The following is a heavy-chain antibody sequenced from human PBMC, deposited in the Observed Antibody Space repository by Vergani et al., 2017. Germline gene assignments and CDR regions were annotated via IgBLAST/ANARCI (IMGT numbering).Heavy chain of an antibody. V-gene: IGHV4-4*07. CDR2: VHTDGTA. Sequence: VQLQESGPGLLKPSETLSLTCSVSGASISSYFWSWIRQPAGKGLEWLGRVHTDGTAYYNPSLRTRVRLSADLSQSQFSLKMTSLTAADTAVYFCARDQWDEDGPRGWFAHWGQGVLVTVSS. J-gene: IGHJ5*02. CDR1: GASISSYF. CDR3: ARDQWDEDGPRGWFAH. D-gene: IGHD5-24*01.